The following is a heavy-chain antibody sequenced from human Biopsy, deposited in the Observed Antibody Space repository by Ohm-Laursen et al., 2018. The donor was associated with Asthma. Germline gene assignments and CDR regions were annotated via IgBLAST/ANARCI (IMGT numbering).Heavy chain of an antibody. Sequence: SLRLSCSASGFTFSSYGMHWVRQAPGKGLEWVAVIWYDGSIKYYADSVKGRFSISRDNAKNSLYLQMNSLRAEDTAVYYCARISGHRGYWGQGTLVTVSS. CDR3: ARISGHRGY. D-gene: IGHD5-12*01. CDR2: IWYDGSIK. V-gene: IGHV3-33*01. J-gene: IGHJ4*02. CDR1: GFTFSSYG.